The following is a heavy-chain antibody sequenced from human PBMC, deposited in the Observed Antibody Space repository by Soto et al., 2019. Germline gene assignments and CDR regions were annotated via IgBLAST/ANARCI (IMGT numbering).Heavy chain of an antibody. CDR3: AKAPRGGVIITTYSAHIDY. CDR2: INPDGGST. V-gene: IGHV1-46*01. D-gene: IGHD3-3*01. Sequence: QVQLVQSGAAVKKPGASVMLSCKASGYTFTSYYMHWVRQAPGQGLEWMGIINPDGGSTRYAQKFQCRVTMTRDTTTRPFYMELSSLRSEDTAVYYCAKAPRGGVIITTYSAHIDYWGQGTLVTVSS. J-gene: IGHJ4*02. CDR1: GYTFTSYY.